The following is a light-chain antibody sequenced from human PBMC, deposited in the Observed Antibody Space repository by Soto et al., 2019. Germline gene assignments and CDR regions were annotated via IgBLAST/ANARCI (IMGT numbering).Light chain of an antibody. J-gene: IGKJ5*01. V-gene: IGKV3-11*01. CDR1: QRITSY. CDR2: DAT. Sequence: EVVLTQSPATLSLSPGERATLSCRASQRITSYLAWYQQRPGQAPRLLIYDATNRATGVPARFSGSRSGTDFTLTISSLQPEDFAVYYCQQRNIWPPVTFGQGTRLEIK. CDR3: QQRNIWPPVT.